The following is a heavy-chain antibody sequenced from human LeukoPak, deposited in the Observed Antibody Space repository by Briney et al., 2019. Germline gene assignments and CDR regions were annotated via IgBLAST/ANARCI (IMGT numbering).Heavy chain of an antibody. Sequence: PGGSLRLSCTASGFTFGDYVMSWFRQAPGKGLEWVGFIRSKAYGGTTEYAASVKGRFTISRDDSKSIAYLQMNSLKTEDTAVYYCTRDGPGLGFGEFADYWGQGTLVTVSS. V-gene: IGHV3-49*03. D-gene: IGHD3-10*01. CDR3: TRDGPGLGFGEFADY. CDR1: GFTFGDYV. J-gene: IGHJ4*02. CDR2: IRSKAYGGTT.